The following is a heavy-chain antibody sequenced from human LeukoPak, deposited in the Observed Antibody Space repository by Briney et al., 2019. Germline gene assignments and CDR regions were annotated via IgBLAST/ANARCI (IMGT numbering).Heavy chain of an antibody. CDR3: ATAPGVRGMSWFDP. J-gene: IGHJ5*02. Sequence: ASVKVSCKASGYTFTGYYMHWVRQAPGQGLEWMGWINPNSGGTNYAQKFQGRVTMTRDTSISTAYMELSRLRSDDTAVYYCATAPGVRGMSWFDPWGQGTLVTVSS. CDR1: GYTFTGYY. V-gene: IGHV1-2*02. CDR2: INPNSGGT. D-gene: IGHD3-10*01.